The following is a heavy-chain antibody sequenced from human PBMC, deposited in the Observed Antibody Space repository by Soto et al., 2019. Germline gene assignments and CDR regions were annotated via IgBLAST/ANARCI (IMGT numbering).Heavy chain of an antibody. D-gene: IGHD1-26*01. V-gene: IGHV3-23*01. CDR3: AKGGSCIFSYYGVNRFVP. J-gene: IGHJ5*02. CDR2: IGGSGGST. Sequence: PGGALRLSCAASGFTFSSYAMSWVLQAPGKGLEWVSAIGGSGGSTYYADSVKGRFTISRDNSKNTLYLQMNSLRAEDTAVYYCAKGGSCIFSYYGVNRFVPCGPGTLFTVFS. CDR1: GFTFSSYA.